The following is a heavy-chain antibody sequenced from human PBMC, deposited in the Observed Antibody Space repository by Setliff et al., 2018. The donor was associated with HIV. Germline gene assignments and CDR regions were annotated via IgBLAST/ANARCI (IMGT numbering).Heavy chain of an antibody. V-gene: IGHV3-23*01. CDR1: GFTFSSYA. J-gene: IGHJ5*02. D-gene: IGHD3-3*01. CDR3: ARAMAADFWSAYYGSKGGPAFDP. CDR2: ISGSGGST. Sequence: GGSLRLSCAASGFTFSSYAMSWVRQAPGKGLEWVSAISGSGGSTYYADSVKGRFTISRDNSKNTLYLQMNNLRAEDTAVYYCARAMAADFWSAYYGSKGGPAFDPWGQGTLVTVSS.